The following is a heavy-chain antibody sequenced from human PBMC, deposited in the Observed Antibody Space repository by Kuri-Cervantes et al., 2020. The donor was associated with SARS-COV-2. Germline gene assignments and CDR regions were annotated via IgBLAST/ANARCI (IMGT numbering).Heavy chain of an antibody. CDR1: GFSFSKYT. Sequence: GESLKISCAASGFSFSKYTMNWVRQAPGKGLEWLSYIDSSSSTIYSADSVKGRFSISRDNAKNSLYLQMKSLRAEDTAVYYCARAVTTASNAFDIWGQGTMVTVSS. CDR3: ARAVTTASNAFDI. J-gene: IGHJ3*02. D-gene: IGHD4-17*01. V-gene: IGHV3-48*01. CDR2: IDSSSSTI.